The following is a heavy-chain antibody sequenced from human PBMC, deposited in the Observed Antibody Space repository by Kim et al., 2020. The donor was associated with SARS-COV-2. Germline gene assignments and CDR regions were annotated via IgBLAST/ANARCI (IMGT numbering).Heavy chain of an antibody. CDR2: ISYDGSNK. CDR3: AKDLEGARGSYYPDAFDI. J-gene: IGHJ3*02. CDR1: GFTFSSYG. V-gene: IGHV3-30*18. Sequence: GGSLRLSCAASGFTFSSYGMHWVRQAPGKGLEWVAVISYDGSNKYYADSVKGRFTISRDNSKNTLYLQMNSLRAEDTAVYYCAKDLEGARGSYYPDAFDIWGQGTMVTVSS. D-gene: IGHD1-26*01.